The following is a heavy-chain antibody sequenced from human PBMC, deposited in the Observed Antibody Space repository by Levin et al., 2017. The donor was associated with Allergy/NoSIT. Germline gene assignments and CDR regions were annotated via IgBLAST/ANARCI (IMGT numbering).Heavy chain of an antibody. D-gene: IGHD1-26*01. CDR3: ARHVTISWEGSNGPFDY. CDR1: GYSFTSYW. Sequence: GESLKISCKGSGYSFTSYWISWVRQMPGKGLEWMGRIDPSDSYTNYSPSFQGHVTISADKSISTAYLQWSSLKASDTAMYYCARHVTISWEGSNGPFDYWGQGTLVTVSS. CDR2: IDPSDSYT. J-gene: IGHJ4*02. V-gene: IGHV5-10-1*01.